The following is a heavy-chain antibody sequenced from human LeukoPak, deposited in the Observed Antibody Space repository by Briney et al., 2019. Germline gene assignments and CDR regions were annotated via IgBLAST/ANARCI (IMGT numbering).Heavy chain of an antibody. CDR3: ARVAARAPMVDYYYYMDV. CDR1: GGSISSYY. J-gene: IGHJ6*03. D-gene: IGHD6-6*01. V-gene: IGHV4-4*07. Sequence: SGTLSLTCTVSGGSISSYYWSWIRQPAGKGLEWIGRIYTSGSTNYNPSLKSRVTMSVDTSKNQFSLKLSSVTAADTAVYYCARVAARAPMVDYYYYMDVWGKGTTVTVSS. CDR2: IYTSGST.